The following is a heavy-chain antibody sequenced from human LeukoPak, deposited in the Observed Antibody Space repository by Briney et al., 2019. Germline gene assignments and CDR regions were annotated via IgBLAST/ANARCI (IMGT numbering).Heavy chain of an antibody. CDR3: AKDVLLWFGELFPYYYYYGMDV. Sequence: PGRSLRLSCTASGFTFGDYAMSWVRQAPGKGLEWVSAISGSGGSTYYADSVKGRFTISRDNSKNTLYLQMNSLRAEDTAVYYCAKDVLLWFGELFPYYYYYGMDVWGQGTTVTVSS. D-gene: IGHD3-10*01. CDR2: ISGSGGST. V-gene: IGHV3-23*01. CDR1: GFTFGDYA. J-gene: IGHJ6*02.